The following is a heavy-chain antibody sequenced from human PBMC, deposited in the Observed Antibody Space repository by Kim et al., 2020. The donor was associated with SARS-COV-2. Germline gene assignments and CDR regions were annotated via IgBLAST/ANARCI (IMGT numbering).Heavy chain of an antibody. D-gene: IGHD3-10*01. V-gene: IGHV3-21*01. CDR1: GFTFSSYS. Sequence: GGSLRLSCAASGFTFSSYSMNWVRQAPGKGLEWVSSISSSSSYIYYADSVKGRFTISRDNAKNSLYLQMNSLRAEDTAVYYCARGSITMVRGVNRHDYWGQGTLVTVSS. CDR3: ARGSITMVRGVNRHDY. CDR2: ISSSSSYI. J-gene: IGHJ4*02.